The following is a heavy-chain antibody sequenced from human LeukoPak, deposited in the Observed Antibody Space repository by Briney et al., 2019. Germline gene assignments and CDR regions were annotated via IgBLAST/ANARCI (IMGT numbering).Heavy chain of an antibody. D-gene: IGHD6-19*01. V-gene: IGHV3-23*01. J-gene: IGHJ4*02. CDR2: ISGSGGRT. CDR3: ANPPHVYSSGWYYFDY. CDR1: GFTFSSYA. Sequence: VGSLRLSCAASGFTFSSYAMSWVRRAPGKGLEWVSAISGSGGRTYYADSVKGRFTISRDNSKNTLYLQMNSLRAEDTAVYYCANPPHVYSSGWYYFDYWGQGTLVTVSS.